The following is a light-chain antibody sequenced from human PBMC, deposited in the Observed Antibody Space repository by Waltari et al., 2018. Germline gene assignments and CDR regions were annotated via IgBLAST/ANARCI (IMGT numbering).Light chain of an antibody. CDR1: QSVLHSSNNENS. Sequence: DIVMTQSPDSLGVSLGERATINCKSRQSVLHSSNNENSLTWYQQKPGQPPKLLIYWASTRESGVPDRFSGSGSGTDFTLTINSLQTEDVAVYYCQQYYSTPFTFGPGTKVDIK. CDR3: QQYYSTPFT. V-gene: IGKV4-1*01. CDR2: WAS. J-gene: IGKJ3*01.